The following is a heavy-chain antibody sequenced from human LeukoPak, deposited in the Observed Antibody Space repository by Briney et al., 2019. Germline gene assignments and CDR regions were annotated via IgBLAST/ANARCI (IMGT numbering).Heavy chain of an antibody. CDR1: GFTFSSYG. J-gene: IGHJ4*02. V-gene: IGHV3-30*18. CDR3: AKDRILDYDFWSGNFDY. D-gene: IGHD3-3*01. CDR2: ISNGGSNK. Sequence: GRSLRPSCAASGFTFSSYGMHWVRQAPGKGLEWVAVISNGGSNKYYADSVKGRFTISRDNSKNTLYLQMNSLRAEDTAVYYCAKDRILDYDFWSGNFDYWGQGTLVPVSS.